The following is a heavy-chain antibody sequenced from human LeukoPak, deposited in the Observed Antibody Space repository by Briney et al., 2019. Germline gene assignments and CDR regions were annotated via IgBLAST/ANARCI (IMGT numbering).Heavy chain of an antibody. CDR2: IAHDGSDA. D-gene: IGHD3-10*01. Sequence: QTGGSLRLSCGASGFTLKNYWMHWVRQVPGKGLVWVSRIAHDGSDASYADSVKGRFTMSRDNAKNTVYLQMNSLRAEDTAVYYCARDTVYGSGSSDYWGQGTQVTVSS. CDR1: GFTLKNYW. J-gene: IGHJ4*02. CDR3: ARDTVYGSGSSDY. V-gene: IGHV3-74*01.